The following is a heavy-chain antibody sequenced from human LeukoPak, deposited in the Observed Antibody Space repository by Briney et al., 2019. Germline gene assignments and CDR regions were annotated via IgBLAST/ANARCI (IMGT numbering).Heavy chain of an antibody. Sequence: PGESLKISCKGSGYSFTNYWIGWVRQMPGKGLEWMGIIYPGDSDTRYSPSFRGQVTISADKSISTAYLQWSSLKASDTAMFYCARLSIVAAGTLDYWGQGTLVAVSS. V-gene: IGHV5-51*01. CDR1: GYSFTNYW. J-gene: IGHJ4*02. CDR3: ARLSIVAAGTLDY. CDR2: IYPGDSDT. D-gene: IGHD6-13*01.